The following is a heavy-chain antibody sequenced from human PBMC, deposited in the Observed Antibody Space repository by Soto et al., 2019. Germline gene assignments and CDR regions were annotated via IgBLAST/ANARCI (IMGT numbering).Heavy chain of an antibody. CDR3: ARDGHCSSTSCYEYYYYYYMDV. Sequence: GGSLRLSCAASGFTFSRYSMNWVRQAPGKGLEWVSSISSSSSYIYYADSVKGRFTISRDNAKNSLYLQMYSLRAEDTAVYYCARDGHCSSTSCYEYYYYYYMDVWGKGTTVTVSS. J-gene: IGHJ6*03. CDR1: GFTFSRYS. D-gene: IGHD2-2*01. V-gene: IGHV3-21*01. CDR2: ISSSSSYI.